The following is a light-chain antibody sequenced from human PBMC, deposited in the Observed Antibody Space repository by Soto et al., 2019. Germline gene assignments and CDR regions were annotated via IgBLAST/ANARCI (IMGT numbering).Light chain of an antibody. J-gene: IGKJ1*01. CDR2: DAS. CDR1: QSVSSSS. V-gene: IGKV3-20*01. Sequence: EIVLTQSPGTLSLSPGERATLSCRASQSVSSSSLAWYQQKRGQAPRLLIHDASSRATGIPDRFSGSGSGTDFTLTISRPGPEDFAVYYCQQYGGSPRTFGQGTKVDIK. CDR3: QQYGGSPRT.